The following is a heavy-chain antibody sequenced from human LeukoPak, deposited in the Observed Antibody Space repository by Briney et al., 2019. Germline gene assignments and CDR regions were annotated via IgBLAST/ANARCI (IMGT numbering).Heavy chain of an antibody. D-gene: IGHD2-15*01. Sequence: SETLSLTCAVYGGSFSGYYWSWIRQPPGKGLEWIGEINHSGSTNYNPSLKSRVTISVDTSKNQFSLKLSSVTAADTAVYYCARRLVYCSGGSCYGGLIDYWGQGTLVTVSS. J-gene: IGHJ4*02. CDR3: ARRLVYCSGGSCYGGLIDY. V-gene: IGHV4-34*01. CDR2: INHSGST. CDR1: GGSFSGYY.